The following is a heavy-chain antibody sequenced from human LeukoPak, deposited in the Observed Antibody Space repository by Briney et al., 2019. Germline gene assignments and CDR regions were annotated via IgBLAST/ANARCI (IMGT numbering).Heavy chain of an antibody. CDR2: SRQKGNGYTT. V-gene: IGHV3-72*01. CDR1: GFTFSSYA. CDR3: ASVSSRGWYFGN. Sequence: GGSLRLSCEVSGFTFSSYAMSWVRQAPGKGLEWVGRSRQKGNGYTTQYAASVKGRFTISRDDSKNSLYLQMNSLKTEDTAVYYCASVSSRGWYFGNWGQGTLVTVSS. D-gene: IGHD6-19*01. J-gene: IGHJ4*02.